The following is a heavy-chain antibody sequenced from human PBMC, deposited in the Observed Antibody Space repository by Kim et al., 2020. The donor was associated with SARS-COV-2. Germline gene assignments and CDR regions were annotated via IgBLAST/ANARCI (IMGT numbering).Heavy chain of an antibody. V-gene: IGHV1-69*13. CDR1: GGTFSSYA. Sequence: SVKVSCKASGGTFSSYAISWVRQAPGQGLEWMGGIIPIFGTANHAQKFQGRVTITADESTSTAYMELSSLRSEDTAVYYCAITELVRGYYYYGMDVWGQGTTVTVSS. CDR3: AITELVRGYYYYGMDV. D-gene: IGHD6-13*01. CDR2: IIPIFGTA. J-gene: IGHJ6*02.